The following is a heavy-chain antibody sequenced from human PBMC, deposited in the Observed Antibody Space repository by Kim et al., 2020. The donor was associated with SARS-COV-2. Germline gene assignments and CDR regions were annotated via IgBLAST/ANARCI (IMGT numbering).Heavy chain of an antibody. CDR2: IYSGGST. Sequence: GGSLRLSCAASGLTVSSNYMSWVRQAPGKGLEWVSVIYSGGSTYYADSVKGRFTISRDNSKNTLYLQMNSLRAEDTAVYYCAREAPRGGSVRARGFGFDIWGQGTMVTVSS. V-gene: IGHV3-53*01. D-gene: IGHD3-10*01. CDR3: AREAPRGGSVRARGFGFDI. CDR1: GLTVSSNY. J-gene: IGHJ3*02.